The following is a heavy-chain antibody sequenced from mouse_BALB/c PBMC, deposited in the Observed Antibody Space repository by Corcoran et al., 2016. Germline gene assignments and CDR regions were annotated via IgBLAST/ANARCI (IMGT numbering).Heavy chain of an antibody. D-gene: IGHD2-3*01. CDR3: ARHLLPKDQYENAGYRAFDI. CDR1: GFTCSTYS. CDR2: IDSSSRYI. V-gene: IGHV5-17*01. J-gene: IGHJ3*01. Sequence: GQQVESGGGVVKPGGSLRLSCATSGFTCSTYSMNWVRQAPGQGLEWVSSIDSSSRYIYYADPVKGRCTISRDHAKNSLYLQRNRLSAEVMAMYYSARHLLPKDQYENAGYRAFDIWGQGTEVTVSS.